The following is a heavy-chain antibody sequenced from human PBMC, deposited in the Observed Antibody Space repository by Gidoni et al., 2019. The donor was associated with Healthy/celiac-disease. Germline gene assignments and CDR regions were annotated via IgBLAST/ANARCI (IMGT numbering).Heavy chain of an antibody. CDR1: GGSISSYY. CDR2: IYYSGST. Sequence: QVQLQESGPGLVKPSETLSLTCTVSGGSISSYYWSWIRQPPGKGLEWIGYIYYSGSTNYNPSLKSRVTISVDTSKNQFSLKLSSVTAADTAVYYCARCPPGQQLGLYYYYYMDVWGKGTTVTVSS. V-gene: IGHV4-59*01. CDR3: ARCPPGQQLGLYYYYYMDV. D-gene: IGHD6-13*01. J-gene: IGHJ6*03.